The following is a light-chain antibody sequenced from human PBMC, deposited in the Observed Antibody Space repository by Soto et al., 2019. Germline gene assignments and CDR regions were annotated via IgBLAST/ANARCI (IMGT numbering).Light chain of an antibody. J-gene: IGKJ2*01. Sequence: DIPMTQSPSTLSASVGDRVTITCRASQSMSNWLAWYQQKPGKAPKLLIYDASSLESGVPSRFSGSGSGTEFTLTISSLQPDDFATYYCQQYKSYLYTFGQGTKLEIK. CDR3: QQYKSYLYT. CDR1: QSMSNW. CDR2: DAS. V-gene: IGKV1-5*01.